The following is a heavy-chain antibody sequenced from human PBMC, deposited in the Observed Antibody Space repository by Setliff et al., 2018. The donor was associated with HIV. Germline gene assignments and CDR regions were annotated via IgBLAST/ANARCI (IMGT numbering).Heavy chain of an antibody. Sequence: SETLSLTCAVYGESFNTYFWSWIRQPPGKGLEWIGQINHSGSTHYNPSLKSRVTISVDTSKNQFSLRLTSMTAADTAVYFCARHGAYYDFLTYYYPRYYFDCWGQGTLVTVSS. J-gene: IGHJ4*02. CDR1: GESFNTYF. V-gene: IGHV4-34*01. CDR3: ARHGAYYDFLTYYYPRYYFDC. CDR2: INHSGST. D-gene: IGHD3-9*01.